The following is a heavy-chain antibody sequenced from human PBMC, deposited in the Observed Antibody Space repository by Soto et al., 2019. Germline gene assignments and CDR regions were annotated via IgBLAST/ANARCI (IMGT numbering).Heavy chain of an antibody. V-gene: IGHV3-48*03. CDR2: ISSSGSTI. J-gene: IGHJ3*02. D-gene: IGHD2-15*01. CDR1: GFTFSSYE. CDR3: ARDSPTPGVSDAFDI. Sequence: HPXGSLRLSCAACGFTFSSYEMNWVRQAPGKGLEWVSYISSSGSTIYYADSVKGRFTISRDNAKNSLYLQMNSLRAEDTAVYYCARDSPTPGVSDAFDICGQGTMVTVSS.